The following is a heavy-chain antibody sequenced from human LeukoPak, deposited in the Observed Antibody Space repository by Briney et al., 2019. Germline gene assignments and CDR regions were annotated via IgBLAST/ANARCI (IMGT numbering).Heavy chain of an antibody. Sequence: GGSLRLSCVASGFTVSDHYLDWVRQAPGKGLEWVGLIRKKSDRYTTEYAASVKGRFTISRDDSTNSVYLQMSSLKSEDTAVYYCADIGGGGSNTRWGEGTVVTVSS. J-gene: IGHJ1*01. V-gene: IGHV3-72*01. CDR3: ADIGGGGSNTR. D-gene: IGHD2-15*01. CDR2: IRKKSDRYTT. CDR1: GFTVSDHY.